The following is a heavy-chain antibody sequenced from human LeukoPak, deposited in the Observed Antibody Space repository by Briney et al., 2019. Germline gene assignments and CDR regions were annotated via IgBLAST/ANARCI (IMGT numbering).Heavy chain of an antibody. CDR3: ARVRGDYYFDY. Sequence: GGSLRLSCATSGFTFSSYWMSWVRQAPGKGLEWVANKKQEGSEKYYVDSVKGRFTISRDNAKNSLYLQMNSLRAEDTAVYHCARVRGDYYFDYWGQGTLVTVSS. CDR2: KKQEGSEK. CDR1: GFTFSSYW. V-gene: IGHV3-7*05. J-gene: IGHJ4*02. D-gene: IGHD3-16*01.